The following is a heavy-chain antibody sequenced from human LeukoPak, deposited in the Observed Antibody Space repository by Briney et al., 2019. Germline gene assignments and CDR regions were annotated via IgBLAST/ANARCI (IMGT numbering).Heavy chain of an antibody. Sequence: GGSLRLSCAASGFTFSYYGMNWVRQAPGKGLEWVSGISGSGDRTYYEDSVKGRLTISRDNSKNTLYLQMNSLRAEDTAVYYCAKISAADYWGQGTLVTVSS. CDR1: GFTFSYYG. D-gene: IGHD6-25*01. CDR3: AKISAADY. J-gene: IGHJ4*02. V-gene: IGHV3-23*01. CDR2: ISGSGDRT.